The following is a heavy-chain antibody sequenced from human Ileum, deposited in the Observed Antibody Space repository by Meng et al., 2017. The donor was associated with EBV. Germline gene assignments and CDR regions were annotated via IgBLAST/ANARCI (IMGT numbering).Heavy chain of an antibody. J-gene: IGHJ5*02. CDR3: ARYGRCNGNSFYCFDP. D-gene: IGHD4-23*01. CDR1: VGSFNDYY. CDR2: IDQSGYT. Sequence: QVSLPQWGTGLLKPSETLSLTCAVHVGSFNDYYWTWLRQPPGKGLEWIGEIDQSGYTKFNPSLSSRAPISRDTSNNQFSLRLNSVTAADTALYYCARYGRCNGNSFYCFDPWGQGTLVTVSS. V-gene: IGHV4-34*01.